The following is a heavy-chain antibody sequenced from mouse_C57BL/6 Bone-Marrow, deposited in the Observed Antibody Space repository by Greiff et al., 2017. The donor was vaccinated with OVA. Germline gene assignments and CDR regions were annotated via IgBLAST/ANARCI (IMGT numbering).Heavy chain of an antibody. CDR2: ISSGGSYT. Sequence: EVQVVESGGDLVKPGGSLKLSCAASGFTFSSYGMSWVRQTPDKRLEWVATISSGGSYTYYPDSVKGRFTISRDNAKNTLYLQMSSLKSEDTAMYYCARHGGSPFDYWGQGTTLTVSS. CDR3: ARHGGSPFDY. V-gene: IGHV5-6*01. J-gene: IGHJ2*01. CDR1: GFTFSSYG.